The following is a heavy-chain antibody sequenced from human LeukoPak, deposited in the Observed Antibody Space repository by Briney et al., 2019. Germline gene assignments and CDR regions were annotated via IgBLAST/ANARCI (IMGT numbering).Heavy chain of an antibody. CDR3: ARAGSGSYYPY. Sequence: SETLSLTCTVSGGSISSDYWSWIRQPPGKGREWVGYIYYSGSTNYNPSLKSPVTISVHTSNNQFSLKLSSVTAADTAVYYCARAGSGSYYPYWGQGTLVTVSS. CDR2: IYYSGST. CDR1: GGSISSDY. D-gene: IGHD1-26*01. V-gene: IGHV4-59*01. J-gene: IGHJ4*02.